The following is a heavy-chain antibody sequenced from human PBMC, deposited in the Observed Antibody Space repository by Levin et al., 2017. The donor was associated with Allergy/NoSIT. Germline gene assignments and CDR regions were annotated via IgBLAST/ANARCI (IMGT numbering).Heavy chain of an antibody. J-gene: IGHJ5*02. CDR3: ARDGRWFEP. V-gene: IGHV1-18*01. D-gene: IGHD1-26*01. Sequence: GASVKVSCKASGYTFTSYGISWVRQAPGQGLEWMGWISGSNTNTNYAQRLQGRVTVTKDTSTNTAYMELRSLTTDDTAVYYCARDGRWFEPWGQGTLVTVSS. CDR1: GYTFTSYG. CDR2: ISGSNTNT.